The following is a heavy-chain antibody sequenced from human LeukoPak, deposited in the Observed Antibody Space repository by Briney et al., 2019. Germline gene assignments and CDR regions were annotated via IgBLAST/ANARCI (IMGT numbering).Heavy chain of an antibody. CDR3: ARGVAAAGGRYDAFDI. CDR1: GGSISSYY. V-gene: IGHV4-59*01. Sequence: SETLSLTCTVSGGSISSYYWSWIRQPPGKGLEWIGYIYYSGSTNYNPSLKSRVTISVDTSKNQFSLKLSSVTAADTAVYYCARGVAAAGGRYDAFDIWGQGTMVTVSS. J-gene: IGHJ3*02. D-gene: IGHD6-13*01. CDR2: IYYSGST.